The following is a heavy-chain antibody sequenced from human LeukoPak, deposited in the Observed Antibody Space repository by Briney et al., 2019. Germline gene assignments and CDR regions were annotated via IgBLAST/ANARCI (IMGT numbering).Heavy chain of an antibody. J-gene: IGHJ4*02. Sequence: GRSLRLSCAASGFTFSSYAMHWVRQAPGKGLEWVAVISYDGSNKYYADSVKGRFTISRDNSKNTLYLQMNSLRAEDTAVYYCAKEASGIAVAGPHYWGQGTLVTVSS. V-gene: IGHV3-30-3*01. CDR2: ISYDGSNK. CDR1: GFTFSSYA. CDR3: AKEASGIAVAGPHY. D-gene: IGHD6-19*01.